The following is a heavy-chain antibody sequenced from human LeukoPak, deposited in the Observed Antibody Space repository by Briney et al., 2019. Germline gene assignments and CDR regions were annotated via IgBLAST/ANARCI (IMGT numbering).Heavy chain of an antibody. D-gene: IGHD2-15*01. CDR2: INPNSGGT. J-gene: IGHJ4*02. CDR1: GYTFTGYY. V-gene: IGHV1-2*02. CDR3: ARDSRYCSHGSCQR. Sequence: ASVKVSCKASGYTFTGYYMHWVRQAPGQGLEWMGWINPNSGGTNYAQKFQGRVTMTRDTSISTAYMELSRLRSDDTAVYYCARDSRYCSHGSCQRWGQGTLVTVSS.